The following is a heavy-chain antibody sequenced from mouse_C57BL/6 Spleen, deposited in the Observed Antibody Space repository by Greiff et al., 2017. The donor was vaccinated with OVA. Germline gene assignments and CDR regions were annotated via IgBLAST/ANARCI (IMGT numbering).Heavy chain of an antibody. CDR2: ISSGGSYT. D-gene: IGHD4-1*01. J-gene: IGHJ3*01. Sequence: EVKLMESGGDLVKPGGSLKLSCAASGFTFSSYGMSWVRQTPDKRLEWVATISSGGSYTYYPASVKGRFTICRDNAKNTLYLQMSSLKSEDTARYYCARHLLWDGVFADWGQGTLVTGCA. CDR3: ARHLLWDGVFAD. V-gene: IGHV5-6*01. CDR1: GFTFSSYG.